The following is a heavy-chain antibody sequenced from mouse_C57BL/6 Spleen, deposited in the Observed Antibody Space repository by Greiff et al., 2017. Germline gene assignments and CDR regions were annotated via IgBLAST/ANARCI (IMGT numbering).Heavy chain of an antibody. CDR3: ARNPYDGKGGYAMDY. V-gene: IGHV2-2*01. D-gene: IGHD1-1*01. J-gene: IGHJ4*01. CDR2: IWSGGST. Sequence: QVQLKQSGPGLVQPSQSLSITCTVSGFSLTSYGVHWVRQSPGKGLEWLGVIWSGGSTDYNAAFISRLSISKDNSKSQVFFKMNSLQADDTAIYYCARNPYDGKGGYAMDYWGQGTSVTVSS. CDR1: GFSLTSYG.